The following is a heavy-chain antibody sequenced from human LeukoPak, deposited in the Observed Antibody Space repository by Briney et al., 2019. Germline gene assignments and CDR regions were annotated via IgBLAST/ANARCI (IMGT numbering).Heavy chain of an antibody. CDR1: GFTVSSNY. V-gene: IGHV3-66*02. CDR3: ARDRVGAIDY. J-gene: IGHJ4*02. Sequence: GGSLRLSCAASGFTVSSNYMSWVRQAPGKGLEWVSVIYSGGSTYYAGSVKGRFTISRDNSKNTLYLQMNSLRAEDTAVYYCARDRVGAIDYWGQGTLVTVSS. CDR2: IYSGGST. D-gene: IGHD1-26*01.